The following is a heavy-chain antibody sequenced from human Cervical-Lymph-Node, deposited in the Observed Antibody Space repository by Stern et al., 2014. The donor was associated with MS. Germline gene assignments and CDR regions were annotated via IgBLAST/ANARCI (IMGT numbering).Heavy chain of an antibody. Sequence: VQLVESGGGLVKPGGSLRLSCGASGFTFSDYFTSWIRQAPGKGLEWVAYISSGGSNIHYADSVKGRFTISRDNANSSLYLQMHSLRAEDTAVYYCARCNVPRKAYSMDVWGQGTTVTVSS. CDR3: ARCNVPRKAYSMDV. V-gene: IGHV3-11*01. D-gene: IGHD2/OR15-2a*01. CDR2: ISSGGSNI. CDR1: GFTFSDYF. J-gene: IGHJ6*02.